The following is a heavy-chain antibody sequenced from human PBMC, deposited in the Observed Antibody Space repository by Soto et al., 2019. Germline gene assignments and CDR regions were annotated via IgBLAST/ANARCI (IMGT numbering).Heavy chain of an antibody. CDR1: GYSFTSYW. J-gene: IGHJ4*02. CDR2: IYPGDSDT. V-gene: IGHV5-51*01. D-gene: IGHD3-22*01. Sequence: GESLKISCKGSGYSFTSYWIGLVRQMPGKGLEWMGIIYPGDSDTRYSPSFQGQVTISADKSISTAYLQWSSLKASDTAMYYCARRPPQYYYDSSGYSYVFDYWGQGTLVTVSS. CDR3: ARRPPQYYYDSSGYSYVFDY.